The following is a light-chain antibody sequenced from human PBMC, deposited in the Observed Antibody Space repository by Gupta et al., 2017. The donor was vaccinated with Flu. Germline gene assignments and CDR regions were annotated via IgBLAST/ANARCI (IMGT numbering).Light chain of an antibody. V-gene: IGKV1-9*01. Sequence: DIQLTQSPSFLSASVGDRVTITCRASQGISSYLAWYQQKPGKAPKLLIYAASTLQSGVPSRFSGSGSGTEFTLTISSLQPEDFATYYCQQPMYTFGQGTKLEIK. CDR1: QGISSY. CDR3: QQPMYT. CDR2: AAS. J-gene: IGKJ2*01.